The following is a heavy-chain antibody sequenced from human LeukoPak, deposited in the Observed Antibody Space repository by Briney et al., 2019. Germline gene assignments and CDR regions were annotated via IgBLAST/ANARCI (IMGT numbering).Heavy chain of an antibody. Sequence: ASVKVSCKASGYTFTGYYMHWVRQAPGQGLEWMGWINPNSGGTNYAQKFQGRVTMTRDTSISTAYMELSRLRSDDTAVYYCARDLPYEYNSSWYFGVGYYYYGMDVWGQGTTVTVSS. V-gene: IGHV1-2*02. CDR1: GYTFTGYY. CDR3: ARDLPYEYNSSWYFGVGYYYYGMDV. CDR2: INPNSGGT. J-gene: IGHJ6*02. D-gene: IGHD6-13*01.